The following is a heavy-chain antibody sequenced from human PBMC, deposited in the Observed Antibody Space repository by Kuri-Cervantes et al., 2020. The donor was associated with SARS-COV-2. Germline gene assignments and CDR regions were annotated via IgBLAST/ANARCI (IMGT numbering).Heavy chain of an antibody. CDR3: ARAIRATVTDCIYYMDV. Sequence: SETLSLTCAVSGGSISSGGYSWVWIRQPPGKGLESIGYIYHSGLTYYNPPLKSRMTMSVDKSKNQVSLRLNSVTAADTALYYCARAIRATVTDCIYYMDVWGRGTTVTVSS. CDR2: IYHSGLT. V-gene: IGHV4-30-2*01. CDR1: GGSISSGGYS. D-gene: IGHD4-17*01. J-gene: IGHJ6*03.